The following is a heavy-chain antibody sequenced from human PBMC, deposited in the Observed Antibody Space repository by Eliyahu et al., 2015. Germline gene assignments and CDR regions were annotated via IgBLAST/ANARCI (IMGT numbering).Heavy chain of an antibody. D-gene: IGHD1-26*01. CDR1: GFTFSTHW. V-gene: IGHV3-74*01. Sequence: EVQLVESGGGLAQPGGSLRLSCAASGFTFSTHWMPWVRQAPGEGLVWVSRVKGDGNYPSYADSVRGRFTISRDNAKNTLFLQMDSLRADDTAVYYCVRERSGNYQTDAFDTWGLGTMVTVSS. J-gene: IGHJ3*02. CDR2: VKGDGNYP. CDR3: VRERSGNYQTDAFDT.